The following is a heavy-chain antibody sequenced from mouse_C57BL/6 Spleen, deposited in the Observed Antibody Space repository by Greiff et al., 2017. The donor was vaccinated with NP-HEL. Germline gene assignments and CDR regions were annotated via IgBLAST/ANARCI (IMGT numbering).Heavy chain of an antibody. Sequence: VQLQQSGAELVKPGASVKLSCKASGYTFTEYTIHWVKQRSGQVLDGIGCFSLGSGSIKYNEKFKDKATLTADKSSSTVYMELSRLTSEDSAVYFCARHEEGITTVVGYFDVWGTGTTVTVSS. CDR1: GYTFTEYT. V-gene: IGHV1-62-2*01. J-gene: IGHJ1*03. CDR3: ARHEEGITTVVGYFDV. D-gene: IGHD1-1*01. CDR2: FSLGSGSI.